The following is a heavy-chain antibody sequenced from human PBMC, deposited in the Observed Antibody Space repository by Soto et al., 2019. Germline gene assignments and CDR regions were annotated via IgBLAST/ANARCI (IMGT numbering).Heavy chain of an antibody. J-gene: IGHJ6*02. CDR2: IYPGDSDT. V-gene: IGHV5-51*01. CDR1: GYSFTSYW. CDR3: ARHKGPFYYYYGMDV. Sequence: PGESLKISCKGSGYSFTSYWIGWVRQMPGKGLEWMGIIYPGDSDTRYSPSFQGQVTISADKSISTAYLQWSSLKASDTAMYYCARHKGPFYYYYGMDVWGQWTTVTVSS.